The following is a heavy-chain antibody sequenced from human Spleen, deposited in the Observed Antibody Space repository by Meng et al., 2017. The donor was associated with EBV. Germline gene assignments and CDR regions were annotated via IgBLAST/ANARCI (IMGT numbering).Heavy chain of an antibody. V-gene: IGHV3-15*01. CDR3: ATETTPTDY. CDR1: GFTLSDAW. J-gene: IGHJ4*02. D-gene: IGHD1-7*01. CDR2: IKSKGDGGTI. Sequence: VHLVESGGGLVKPGGSLELSWIVSGFTLSDAWMSWVRQAPGKGLEWVGRIKSKGDGGTIDYVAPVKGRFIISRDDSKNTLFLQMNSLKTEDTGVYYCATETTPTDYWGQGTLVTVSS.